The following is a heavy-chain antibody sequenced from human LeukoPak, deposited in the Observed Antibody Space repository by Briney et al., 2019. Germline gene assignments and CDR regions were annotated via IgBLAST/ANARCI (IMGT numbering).Heavy chain of an antibody. Sequence: GGSLRLSCAASGFIFSRYWMSWVRQAPGKGLEWVANIKKDGSEKYYVDSVEGRLTISRDNAKNSLYLQMNSLGAEDTAVYYCAREQWELPRGTYYFDYWGQGTLVSVSS. J-gene: IGHJ4*02. CDR2: IKKDGSEK. D-gene: IGHD1-26*01. CDR3: AREQWELPRGTYYFDY. V-gene: IGHV3-7*05. CDR1: GFIFSRYW.